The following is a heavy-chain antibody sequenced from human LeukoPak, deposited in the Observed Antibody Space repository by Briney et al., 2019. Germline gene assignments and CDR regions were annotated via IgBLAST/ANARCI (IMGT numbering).Heavy chain of an antibody. CDR2: ISGSGGST. CDR1: GFTFSSYA. CDR3: ARDGWFGDYNWFEP. D-gene: IGHD3-10*01. Sequence: GGSLRLSCAASGFTFSSYAMSWVRQAPGKGLEWVSAISGSGGSTYYADSVKGRFTISRDNSKNTLYLQMNSLRAEDTAMYYCARDGWFGDYNWFEPWGQGTLVTVSS. V-gene: IGHV3-23*01. J-gene: IGHJ5*02.